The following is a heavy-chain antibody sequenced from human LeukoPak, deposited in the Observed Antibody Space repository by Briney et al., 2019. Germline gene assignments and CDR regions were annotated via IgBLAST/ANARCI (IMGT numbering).Heavy chain of an antibody. D-gene: IGHD3-22*01. J-gene: IGHJ4*01. CDR2: IYSSGSA. Sequence: PSETLSLTCTVSGGSISSYYWSWIRQPPGKGLEWIGYIYSSGSAKYNPSLKSRVIISGDTSKNLISLNLTSVTAADTAVYFCARHRDYYDTWGHGTLVTVSS. V-gene: IGHV4-59*08. CDR1: GGSISSYY. CDR3: ARHRDYYDT.